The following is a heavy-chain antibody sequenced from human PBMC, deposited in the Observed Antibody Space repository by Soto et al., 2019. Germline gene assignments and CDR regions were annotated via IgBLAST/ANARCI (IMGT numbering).Heavy chain of an antibody. CDR1: GFTFSAYS. CDR2: LWAGGNIR. D-gene: IGHD3-3*02. Sequence: GGSLRLSCAASGFTFSAYSMHWVRQAPGKGLEWVAHLWAGGNIRYYAYSVKGRFTISSDHSKNTLYLQMDSLGAEDTAVYYCARDAQHLANYGMDVWGQGTTVTVSS. J-gene: IGHJ6*02. V-gene: IGHV3-33*08. CDR3: ARDAQHLANYGMDV.